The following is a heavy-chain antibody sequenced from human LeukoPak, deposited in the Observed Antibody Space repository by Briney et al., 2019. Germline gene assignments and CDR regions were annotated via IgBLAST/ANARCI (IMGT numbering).Heavy chain of an antibody. Sequence: SETLSLTCTVSRGSISVYYWNWIRQPPGKALEWIGYIYFSGETNYNPSLKNRFTISLDTSKNQFSLKVRSVTAADTAFYYCARGGTQDRGIFDFWGQGTMVTVS. CDR1: RGSISVYY. J-gene: IGHJ3*01. V-gene: IGHV4-59*01. CDR3: ARGGTQDRGIFDF. CDR2: IYFSGET. D-gene: IGHD1-14*01.